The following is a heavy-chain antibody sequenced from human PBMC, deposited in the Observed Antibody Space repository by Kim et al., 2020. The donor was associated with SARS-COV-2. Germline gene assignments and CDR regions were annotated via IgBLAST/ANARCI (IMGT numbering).Heavy chain of an antibody. J-gene: IGHJ4*02. V-gene: IGHV4-34*01. CDR3: ARGEPYKAFDY. D-gene: IGHD1-20*01. CDR2: T. Sequence: TNYPPPLQSRVTISVNASKNQFSLKLSSVTAADTAVYYCARGEPYKAFDYWGQRTLVTVSS.